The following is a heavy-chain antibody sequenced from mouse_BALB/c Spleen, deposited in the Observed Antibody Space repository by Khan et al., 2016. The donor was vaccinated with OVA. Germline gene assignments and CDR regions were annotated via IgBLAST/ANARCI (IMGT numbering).Heavy chain of an antibody. CDR3: EGEGLRGVGLDY. J-gene: IGHJ4*01. V-gene: IGHV1S56*01. CDR2: IYPGDGST. Sequence: QVQLQQSGPELVKPGASVKISCKASGYTFTAYDINWVRQRPGQGLEWIGWIYPGDGSTEYNENFKGKATLTADESSNTAYMQLSSLTSEKAAVYCCEGEGLRGVGLDYWGQGTSVSVSS. D-gene: IGHD2-4*01. CDR1: GYTFTAYD.